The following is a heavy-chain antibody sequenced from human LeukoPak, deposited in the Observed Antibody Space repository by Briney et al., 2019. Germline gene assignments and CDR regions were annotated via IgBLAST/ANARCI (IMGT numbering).Heavy chain of an antibody. CDR3: ARGYSSSWYPRRYYYYMDV. J-gene: IGHJ6*03. CDR2: IIPIFGTA. Sequence: EASVTVSCKASGGTFISYAISWVRQAPGQGLEWMGGIIPIFGTANYAQKFQGRVTITADESTSTAYMELSSLRSEDTAVYYCARGYSSSWYPRRYYYYMDVWGKGTTVTVSS. D-gene: IGHD6-13*01. CDR1: GGTFISYA. V-gene: IGHV1-69*01.